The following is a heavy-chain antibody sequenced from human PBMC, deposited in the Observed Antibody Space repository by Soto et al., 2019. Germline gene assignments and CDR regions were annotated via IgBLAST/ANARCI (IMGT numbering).Heavy chain of an antibody. V-gene: IGHV3-33*01. Sequence: RLSCAASGFTFSSYGMHWVRQAPGKGLEWVAVIWYDGSNKYYADSVKGRFTISRDNSKNTLYLQMNSLRAEDTAVYYCARERLTGTTVYYYYGMDVWGQGATVTVSS. CDR3: ARERLTGTTVYYYYGMDV. CDR1: GFTFSSYG. D-gene: IGHD1-7*01. J-gene: IGHJ6*02. CDR2: IWYDGSNK.